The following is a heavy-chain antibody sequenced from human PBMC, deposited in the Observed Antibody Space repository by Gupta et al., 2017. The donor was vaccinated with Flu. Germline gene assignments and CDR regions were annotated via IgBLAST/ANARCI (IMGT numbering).Heavy chain of an antibody. D-gene: IGHD5-12*01. CDR2: IKQDGSEK. V-gene: IGHV3-7*01. CDR3: ARARGYSGLFTQNFDY. Sequence: EVQLVESGGGLVQPGGSLRLSCAASGFTFSSYWMSWVRQAPGKGLEWVANIKQDGSEKYYVDSVKGRFTISRDNAKNSLYLQMNSLRAEDTAVYYCARARGYSGLFTQNFDYWGQGTLVTVSS. J-gene: IGHJ4*02. CDR1: GFTFSSYW.